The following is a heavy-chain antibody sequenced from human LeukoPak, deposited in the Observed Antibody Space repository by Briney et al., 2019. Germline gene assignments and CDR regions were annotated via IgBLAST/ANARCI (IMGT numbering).Heavy chain of an antibody. Sequence: SVKVSCKASGGTFSSYAISWVRQAPGQGLEWMGGIIPIFGTANYAQKFQGRVTITADKSTSTAYMELSSLRSEDTAVYCCARAVLETNPRYYYYYMDVWGKGTTVTVSS. V-gene: IGHV1-69*06. CDR2: IIPIFGTA. D-gene: IGHD2-8*01. CDR1: GGTFSSYA. J-gene: IGHJ6*03. CDR3: ARAVLETNPRYYYYYMDV.